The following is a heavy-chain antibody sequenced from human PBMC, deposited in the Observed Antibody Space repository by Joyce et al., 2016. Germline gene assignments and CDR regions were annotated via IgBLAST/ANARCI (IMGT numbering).Heavy chain of an antibody. CDR3: ARPQHYYETSGYYK. CDR2: IYPCDSDT. CDR1: AYSFISYW. Sequence: ELQLVQSGAEVKKPGESLKISCKGSAYSFISYWIAWVRQTPGKGLEWIGIIYPCDSDTRYSPSFQGHVTISADKSISTAYLQWSSLKASDTAIYYCARPQHYYETSGYYKWGQGTLVTVSS. J-gene: IGHJ4*02. V-gene: IGHV5-51*01. D-gene: IGHD3-22*01.